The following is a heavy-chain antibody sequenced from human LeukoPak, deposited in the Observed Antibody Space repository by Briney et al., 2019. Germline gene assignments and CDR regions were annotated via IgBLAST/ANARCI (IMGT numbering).Heavy chain of an antibody. Sequence: PGGSLRLSCAASGFIFSSYAMTWVRQAPGKGLEWVSGISGSGANRYYADSVKGRSTISRDNSKDTLYLQMNSLRAEDTAIYYCAKLGGPYNWDYAGLNYMDVWGKGTTFTVSS. V-gene: IGHV3-23*01. CDR2: ISGSGANR. D-gene: IGHD1-7*01. CDR3: AKLGGPYNWDYAGLNYMDV. J-gene: IGHJ6*03. CDR1: GFIFSSYA.